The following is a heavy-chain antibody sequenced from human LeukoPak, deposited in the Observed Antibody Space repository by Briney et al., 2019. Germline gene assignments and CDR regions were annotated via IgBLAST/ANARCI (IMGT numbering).Heavy chain of an antibody. J-gene: IGHJ4*02. Sequence: GGSLRLSCAASGFTFSSNYMSWVRQAPGKGLEWVSVIYSGGSTYYADSVKGRFTISRDNSKNTLYLQMNSLRAEDTAVYYGARAWDGSYFDYWGQGTLVTVSS. D-gene: IGHD1-26*01. V-gene: IGHV3-53*01. CDR3: ARAWDGSYFDY. CDR1: GFTFSSNY. CDR2: IYSGGST.